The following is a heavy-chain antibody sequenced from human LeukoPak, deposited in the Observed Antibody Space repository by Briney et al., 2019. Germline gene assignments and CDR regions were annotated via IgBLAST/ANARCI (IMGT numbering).Heavy chain of an antibody. J-gene: IGHJ4*02. Sequence: GGSLRLSCAASGFTFSSYWMHWVRQAPGKGLVWVSRINSDGSSTTYADSVKGRFTISRDNSKNTVYLQMSSLRVEDTAVYYCMNSGVSGWYPDYWGQGTLVTVSS. V-gene: IGHV3-74*01. CDR1: GFTFSSYW. CDR2: INSDGSST. CDR3: MNSGVSGWYPDY. D-gene: IGHD6-19*01.